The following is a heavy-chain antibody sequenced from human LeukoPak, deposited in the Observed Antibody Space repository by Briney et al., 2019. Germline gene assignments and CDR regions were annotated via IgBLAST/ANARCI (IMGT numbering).Heavy chain of an antibody. D-gene: IGHD1-26*01. J-gene: IGHJ5*02. Sequence: SETLSLTCTVSGGSISSSGYYWGWIRQPPGKGLEWIASIYYSGSTYYNPSLKSRVTISVDTSKNQLSLKLSSLTSADTAVYYCARHEYSGSYYGLSWFDPWGQGALVTVSS. CDR2: IYYSGST. CDR1: GGSISSSGYY. V-gene: IGHV4-39*01. CDR3: ARHEYSGSYYGLSWFDP.